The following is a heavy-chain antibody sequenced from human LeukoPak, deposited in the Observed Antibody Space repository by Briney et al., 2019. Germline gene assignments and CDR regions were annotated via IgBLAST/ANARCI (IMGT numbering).Heavy chain of an antibody. CDR3: ARLRGYSYGYGDY. Sequence: GGSLRLSCAASGFTFSSTAMYWVRQAPGKGLEWVAVISYDGGITYYADSVKGRFTISRDNSKNTLYLQMNSLRAEDTAVYYCARLRGYSYGYGDYWGQGTLVTVSS. J-gene: IGHJ4*02. CDR1: GFTFSSTA. D-gene: IGHD5-18*01. V-gene: IGHV3-30*07. CDR2: ISYDGGIT.